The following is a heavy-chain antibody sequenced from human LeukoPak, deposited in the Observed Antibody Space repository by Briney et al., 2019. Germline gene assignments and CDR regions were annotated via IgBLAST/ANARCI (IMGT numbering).Heavy chain of an antibody. CDR1: GYTFTVYY. V-gene: IGHV1-2*04. J-gene: IGHJ4*02. CDR3: ARMVGATSDHFDF. CDR2: INPNSGGT. D-gene: IGHD1-26*01. Sequence: ASVKVSCKASGYTFTVYYMHWVRQAPGQGLEWMGWINPNSGGTNYAQKFQGWVTMTRDTSISTAYMELSRLRSDDTAVAYCARMVGATSDHFDFWGQGTLVTVSS.